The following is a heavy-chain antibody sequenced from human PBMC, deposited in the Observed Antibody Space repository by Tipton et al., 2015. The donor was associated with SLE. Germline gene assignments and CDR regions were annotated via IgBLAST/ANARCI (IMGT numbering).Heavy chain of an antibody. CDR1: GFTFSSYS. D-gene: IGHD4-17*01. CDR2: ISSSSSYI. CDR3: ARSDYGDYGGLGY. V-gene: IGHV3-21*03. Sequence: SLRLSCAASGFTFSSYSMNWVRQAPGKGLEWVSSISSSSSYIYYADSVKGRFTISRDNAKNSLYLQMNSLRAEDTAVYYCARSDYGDYGGLGYWGQGTLVTVSS. J-gene: IGHJ4*02.